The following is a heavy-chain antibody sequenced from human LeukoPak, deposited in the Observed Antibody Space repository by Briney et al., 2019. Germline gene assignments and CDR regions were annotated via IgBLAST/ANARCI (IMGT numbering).Heavy chain of an antibody. CDR1: GFTFSTYS. Sequence: PGGSLRLSCTVSGFTFSTYSINWVRQAPGKGLEWVSSISSSSTYIYYADSVKGRFTVSRNNAKNSLFLQVNSLRPEDTAVYYCTRGALGDYCNYDWGQGTLVTVSS. J-gene: IGHJ4*02. CDR3: TRGALGDYCNYD. V-gene: IGHV3-21*01. CDR2: ISSSSTYI. D-gene: IGHD4-11*01.